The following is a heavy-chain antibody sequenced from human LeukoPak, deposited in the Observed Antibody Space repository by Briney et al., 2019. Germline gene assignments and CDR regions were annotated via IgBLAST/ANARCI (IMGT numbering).Heavy chain of an antibody. J-gene: IGHJ6*03. V-gene: IGHV1-2*02. CDR1: GPNFNAYY. CDR3: ARGLTYGSGRFFYYSMDV. CDR2: INAKSGGT. D-gene: IGHD3-10*01. Sequence: ASVKVSCKASGPNFNAYYMHWLRQAPGQGLEWMGWINAKSGGTHYPQKFQGRVPMTRDTSINTAYMELSRLGPDDTAIYFCARGLTYGSGRFFYYSMDVWGRGTTVTVSS.